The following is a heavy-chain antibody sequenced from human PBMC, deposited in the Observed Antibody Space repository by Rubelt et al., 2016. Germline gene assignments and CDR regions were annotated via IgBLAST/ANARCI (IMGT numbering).Heavy chain of an antibody. CDR3: ARVFQGAAGERPGIFDY. Sequence: GFTFSSYGMHWVRQAPGKGLEWVAVISYDGSNKYYADSVKGRFTISRDNSKNTLYLQMNSLRAEDTAVYYCARVFQGAAGERPGIFDYWGQGTLVTVSS. J-gene: IGHJ4*02. CDR1: GFTFSSYG. V-gene: IGHV3-30*19. CDR2: ISYDGSNK. D-gene: IGHD6-13*01.